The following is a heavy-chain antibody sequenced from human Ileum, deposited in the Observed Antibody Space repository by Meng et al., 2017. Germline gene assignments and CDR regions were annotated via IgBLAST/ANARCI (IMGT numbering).Heavy chain of an antibody. CDR1: GFTFSRYT. CDR2: ISYDGSNE. CDR3: GREPSFGEHDY. D-gene: IGHD3-10*01. Sequence: VQPVESGGGVVQPGRSLRLSCAASGFTFSRYTMHWVRQAPGKGPEWVTAISYDGSNEYYADSVKGRFTISRDNSKNTLYLQMNSLTPEDTAVYYCGREPSFGEHDYWGQGTLVTVSS. V-gene: IGHV3-30*01. J-gene: IGHJ4*02.